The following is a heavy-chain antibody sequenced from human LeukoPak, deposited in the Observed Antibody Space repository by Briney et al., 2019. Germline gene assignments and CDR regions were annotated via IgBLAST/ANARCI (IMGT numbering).Heavy chain of an antibody. D-gene: IGHD3-10*01. Sequence: GRSLRLSCAASGFTFSSYAMHWVRQAPGKGLEWVAVISYDGSNKYYADSVKGRFTISRDNSKNTLYLQMNSLRAEDTAVYYCARVIYRRLWFGESLPEWFDPWGRGTLVTVSS. CDR2: ISYDGSNK. J-gene: IGHJ5*02. V-gene: IGHV3-30-3*01. CDR1: GFTFSSYA. CDR3: ARVIYRRLWFGESLPEWFDP.